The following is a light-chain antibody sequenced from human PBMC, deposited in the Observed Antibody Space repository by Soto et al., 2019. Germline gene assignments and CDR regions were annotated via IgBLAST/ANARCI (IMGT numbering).Light chain of an antibody. Sequence: DIQITHSPSTLPASVSYRVTTTCRASQTISSWLAWYQQKPGKAPDLLIYDASRLAGGVPSRFSGSESGTEFTLTIGSLQPDDFATYFCQQYYNYSTFGQGTKVDI. V-gene: IGKV1-5*01. J-gene: IGKJ1*01. CDR3: QQYYNYST. CDR2: DAS. CDR1: QTISSW.